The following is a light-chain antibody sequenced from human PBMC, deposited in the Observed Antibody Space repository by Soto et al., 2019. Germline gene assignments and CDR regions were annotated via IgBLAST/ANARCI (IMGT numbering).Light chain of an antibody. V-gene: IGKV3-15*01. CDR1: QSVNTY. J-gene: IGKJ1*01. Sequence: EIVVTQSPATLSVSPGERASLSCRASQSVNTYLAWYQQKPGQAPRLLIYGASTRATGIPDRFSGSGSGTEFALTISSLQSEDFAVYYCQQYNNWPRTFGQGTKVEIK. CDR3: QQYNNWPRT. CDR2: GAS.